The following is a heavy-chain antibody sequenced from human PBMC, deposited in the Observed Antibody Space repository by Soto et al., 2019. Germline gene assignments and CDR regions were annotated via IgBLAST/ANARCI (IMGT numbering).Heavy chain of an antibody. Sequence: GGSLRLSCLIPCLPLCNLYMNWVRQAPGKGLEWVGRIKSKTAGGTTEYAAPVKGRFTISRDDSENTLFLHMNSLKTGDTAVYYCSYGANYYFDYWGQGA. J-gene: IGHJ4*02. CDR2: IKSKTAGGTT. CDR1: CLPLCNLY. D-gene: IGHD4-17*01. V-gene: IGHV3-15*07. CDR3: SYGANYYFDY.